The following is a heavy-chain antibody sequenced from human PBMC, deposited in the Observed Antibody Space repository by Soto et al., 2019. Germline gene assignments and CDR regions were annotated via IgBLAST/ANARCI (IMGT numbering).Heavy chain of an antibody. V-gene: IGHV4-59*12. J-gene: IGHJ6*03. CDR3: ARDCSSTSCYSGAGVGDYYYYMDV. Sequence: SETLSLTCTVSGGSISSYYWSWVRQPPGKGLEWIGYIYYSGSTNYNPSLKSRVTISVDTSKNQFSLKLSFVTAADTAVYYCARDCSSTSCYSGAGVGDYYYYMDVWGKGTTVTVSS. D-gene: IGHD2-2*01. CDR1: GGSISSYY. CDR2: IYYSGST.